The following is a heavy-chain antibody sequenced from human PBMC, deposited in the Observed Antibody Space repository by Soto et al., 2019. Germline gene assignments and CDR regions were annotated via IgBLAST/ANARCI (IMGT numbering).Heavy chain of an antibody. Sequence: QVPLVQSGAEVKKPGASVKVSCKASGYTFTSYGISWVRQAPGQGLEWMGWISAYNGNTNYAQKLQGRVTMTTDTSTSTAYMELRSLRSDDTAVYYCASGERRDGYNPGAEYFQHWGQGTLVTVSS. D-gene: IGHD5-12*01. CDR2: ISAYNGNT. V-gene: IGHV1-18*04. CDR3: ASGERRDGYNPGAEYFQH. CDR1: GYTFTSYG. J-gene: IGHJ1*01.